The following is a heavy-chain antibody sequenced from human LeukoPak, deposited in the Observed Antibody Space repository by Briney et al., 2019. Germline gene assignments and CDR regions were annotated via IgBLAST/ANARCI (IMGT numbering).Heavy chain of an antibody. CDR2: IYYSGST. Sequence: SETLSLTCTVSGGSISSYYWSWIRQPPGKGLEWIGYIYYSGSTNYTPSLKSRVTISVDTSKNQFSLKLSSVTAADTAVYYCARVVRYFDLYNCFDPWGQGTLVTVSS. V-gene: IGHV4-59*01. CDR1: GGSISSYY. D-gene: IGHD3-9*01. CDR3: ARVVRYFDLYNCFDP. J-gene: IGHJ5*02.